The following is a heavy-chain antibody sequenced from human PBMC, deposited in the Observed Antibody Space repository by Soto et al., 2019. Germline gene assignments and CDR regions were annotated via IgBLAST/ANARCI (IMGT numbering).Heavy chain of an antibody. J-gene: IGHJ4*02. CDR2: IYYSGST. CDR3: ARRYGASFHY. V-gene: IGHV4-59*01. Sequence: SETLSLTCTVSGGSISSYYWSWIRQPPGKGLEWIGYIYYSGSTNYNPSLKSRVTISVDTSKNQFSLKLSSVTAADTAVYYCARRYGASFHYWGQGTLVTVSS. D-gene: IGHD4-17*01. CDR1: GGSISSYY.